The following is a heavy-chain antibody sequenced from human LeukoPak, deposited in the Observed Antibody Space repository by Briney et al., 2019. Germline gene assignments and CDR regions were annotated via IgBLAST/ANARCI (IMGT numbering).Heavy chain of an antibody. CDR2: IYYSGST. J-gene: IGHJ4*02. V-gene: IGHV4-31*03. Sequence: NTSETLSLTCTVSGGSISSGGYYWSWIRQHPGKGLEWIGCIYYSGSTYYNPSLKSRVTISVDTSKNQFSLKLSSVTAADTAVYYCARDYSGYDYFDYWGQGTLVTVSS. CDR1: GGSISSGGYY. CDR3: ARDYSGYDYFDY. D-gene: IGHD5-12*01.